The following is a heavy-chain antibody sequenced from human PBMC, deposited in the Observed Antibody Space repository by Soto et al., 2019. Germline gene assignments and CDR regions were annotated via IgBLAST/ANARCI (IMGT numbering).Heavy chain of an antibody. Sequence: SETLSLTCAVYGGSFSGYYWSWIRQPPGKGLEWIGEINHSGSTNYNPSLKSRVTISVDTSKNQFSLKLSSVTAADTAVYYCARRNDQARYYYYYGMDVWGQGTTVTVSS. CDR1: GGSFSGYY. D-gene: IGHD1-1*01. V-gene: IGHV4-34*01. J-gene: IGHJ6*02. CDR2: INHSGST. CDR3: ARRNDQARYYYYYGMDV.